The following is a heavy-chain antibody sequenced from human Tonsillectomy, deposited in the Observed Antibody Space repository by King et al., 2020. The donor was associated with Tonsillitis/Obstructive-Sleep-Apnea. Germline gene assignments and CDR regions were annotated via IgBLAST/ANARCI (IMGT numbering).Heavy chain of an antibody. Sequence: VQLPQWGAGLLKPSETLSLTCAVYGGSFSGYYWSWIRQPPGKGLEWIGEINHSGSTNYNPSLKSRVTISVDTSKNQFSLKLSSVTAADTAVYYCAREGRDCSSTSCYFDYWGQGTLVTVSS. J-gene: IGHJ4*02. D-gene: IGHD2-2*01. CDR3: AREGRDCSSTSCYFDY. CDR2: INHSGST. CDR1: GGSFSGYY. V-gene: IGHV4-34*01.